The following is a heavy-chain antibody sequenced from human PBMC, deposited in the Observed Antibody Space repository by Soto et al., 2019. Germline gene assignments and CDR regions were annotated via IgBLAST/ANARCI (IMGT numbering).Heavy chain of an antibody. J-gene: IGHJ3*02. V-gene: IGHV5-51*01. CDR1: GYSFTSYW. CDR3: ARTYYDYVWGSPQGAFDI. Sequence: PGESLKISCKGSGYSFTSYWIGWVRQMPGKGLEWMGIIYPGDSDTRYIPSFQGQVTISADKSISTSYLQWSSLKASDTAMYYCARTYYDYVWGSPQGAFDIWGQGTMVTVSS. D-gene: IGHD3-16*01. CDR2: IYPGDSDT.